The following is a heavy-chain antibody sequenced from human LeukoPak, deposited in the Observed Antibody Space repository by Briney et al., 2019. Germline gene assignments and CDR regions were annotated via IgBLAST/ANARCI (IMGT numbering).Heavy chain of an antibody. Sequence: GASVKVSCKASGYTFTGYYMHWVRQAPGQGLEWMGWINPNSGGTNYAQKFQGRVTMTEDTSTDTAYMELSSLRSEDTAVYYCATGNWVASSSFDYWGQGTLVTVSS. D-gene: IGHD7-27*01. J-gene: IGHJ4*02. CDR3: ATGNWVASSSFDY. CDR1: GYTFTGYY. V-gene: IGHV1-2*02. CDR2: INPNSGGT.